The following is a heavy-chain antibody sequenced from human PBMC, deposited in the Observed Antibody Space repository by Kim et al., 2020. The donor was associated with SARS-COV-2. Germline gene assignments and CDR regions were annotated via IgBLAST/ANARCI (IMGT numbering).Heavy chain of an antibody. Sequence: YTRALKSRVTISVDTSKNQFSLKLSSVTAADTAVYYCARYDYGSVGAFDYWGQGTLVTVSS. D-gene: IGHD4-17*01. CDR3: ARYDYGSVGAFDY. J-gene: IGHJ4*02. V-gene: IGHV4-31*02.